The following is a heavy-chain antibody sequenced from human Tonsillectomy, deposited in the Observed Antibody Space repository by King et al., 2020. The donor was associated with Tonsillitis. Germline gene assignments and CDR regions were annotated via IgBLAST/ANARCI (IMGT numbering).Heavy chain of an antibody. CDR2: ISYDGSNK. Sequence: VQLVGSGGGVVQPGRSLRLSCAASGFTFSSYAMHWVRQAPGKGLEWVAVISYDGSNKYYADSVKGRFTISRDNSKNTLYLQMNSLRAEDTAVYYCARVPPYTIFGVYGMDVWGQGTTVTVSS. V-gene: IGHV3-30-3*01. CDR3: ARVPPYTIFGVYGMDV. D-gene: IGHD3-3*01. CDR1: GFTFSSYA. J-gene: IGHJ6*02.